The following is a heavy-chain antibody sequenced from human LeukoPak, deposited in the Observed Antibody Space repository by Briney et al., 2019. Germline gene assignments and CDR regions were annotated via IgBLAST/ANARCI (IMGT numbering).Heavy chain of an antibody. V-gene: IGHV3-23*01. Sequence: GGSLRLSCAASGFTFSSYAMSWVRQAPGKGLKWVSAISGSGGSTYYADSVKGRFTISRDNSKNTLYLQMNSLRAEDTAVYYCAKNGDIQLWSYYFDYWGQGTLVTVSS. CDR2: ISGSGGST. CDR1: GFTFSSYA. D-gene: IGHD5-18*01. J-gene: IGHJ4*02. CDR3: AKNGDIQLWSYYFDY.